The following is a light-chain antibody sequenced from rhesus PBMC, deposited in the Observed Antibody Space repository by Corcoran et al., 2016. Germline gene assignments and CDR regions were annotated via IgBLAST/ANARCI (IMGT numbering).Light chain of an antibody. Sequence: QPVLTQPTSLSASPGASARLTCTLTSGGDIGGYSIFWYQQKPGSPPRYLLSYTSESIKGRASGVPSRFSGSKGAAADVGLLLISEVRSEDEADYYCAIWHSSLYGSFGGGTRLTVL. V-gene: IGLV5-69*01. CDR2: YTSESIK. J-gene: IGLJ2*01. CDR1: SGGDIGGYS. CDR3: AIWHSSLYGS.